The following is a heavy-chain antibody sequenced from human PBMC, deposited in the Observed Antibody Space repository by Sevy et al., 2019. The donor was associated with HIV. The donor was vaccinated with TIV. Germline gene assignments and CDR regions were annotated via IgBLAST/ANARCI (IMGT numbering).Heavy chain of an antibody. V-gene: IGHV5-51*01. Sequence: GESLKISCKVSGYSFPNYWMVWVRQRPGKGLEWMGTIYPGDSDTRYSPSFQGQVTISVDASISTANLQWSSLRASDTAIYFCARLPQKGGLDYYYGMDVWGQGTTVTVSS. D-gene: IGHD3-16*01. J-gene: IGHJ6*02. CDR2: IYPGDSDT. CDR3: ARLPQKGGLDYYYGMDV. CDR1: GYSFPNYW.